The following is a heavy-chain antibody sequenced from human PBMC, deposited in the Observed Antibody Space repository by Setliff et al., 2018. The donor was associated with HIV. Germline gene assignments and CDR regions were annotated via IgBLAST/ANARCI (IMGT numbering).Heavy chain of an antibody. V-gene: IGHV3-48*03. Sequence: GGSLRLSCAASGFTFSSYEMDWFRQAPGKGLEWVSYITGSSDTIYYADSVKGRFTISRDNAKNSLYLQMNTLRAEDTAVYYCARDRGDSYYDFWSNYAHFDYWGQGTLVTVSS. CDR3: ARDRGDSYYDFWSNYAHFDY. J-gene: IGHJ4*02. CDR1: GFTFSSYE. D-gene: IGHD3-3*01. CDR2: ITGSSDTI.